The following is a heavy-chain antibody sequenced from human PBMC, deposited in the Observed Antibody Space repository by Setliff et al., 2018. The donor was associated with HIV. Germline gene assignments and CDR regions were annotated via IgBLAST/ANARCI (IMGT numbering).Heavy chain of an antibody. Sequence: SETLSLTCTVSGGSISNSDFYWGWIRQSPGKGLEWIGSIYYRGATYYNPTLQSRVTISVDTSKNQFSLKLAFVTAADTAVYYCARYSTLTTNFDYWGQGTLVTVSS. J-gene: IGHJ4*02. V-gene: IGHV4-39*07. CDR2: IYYRGAT. D-gene: IGHD4-17*01. CDR3: ARYSTLTTNFDY. CDR1: GGSISNSDFY.